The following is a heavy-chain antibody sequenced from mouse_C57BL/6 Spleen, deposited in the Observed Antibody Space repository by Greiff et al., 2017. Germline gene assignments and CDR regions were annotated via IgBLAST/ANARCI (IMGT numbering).Heavy chain of an antibody. CDR1: GFTFTDYY. CDR3: AKYKITTICDY. J-gene: IGHJ2*01. Sequence: EVQGVESGGGLVQPGGSLSLSCAASGFTFTDYYMSWVRQPPGKALEWLGFIRNKANGYTTEYSASVKGRFTISRDNSQSILYLQMNALRAEDSATYYGAKYKITTICDYWGQGTTLTVSS. CDR2: IRNKANGYTT. D-gene: IGHD1-1*01. V-gene: IGHV7-3*01.